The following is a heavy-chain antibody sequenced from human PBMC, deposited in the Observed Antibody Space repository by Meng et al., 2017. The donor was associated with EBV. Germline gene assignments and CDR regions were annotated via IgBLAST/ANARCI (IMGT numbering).Heavy chain of an antibody. D-gene: IGHD3-10*01. CDR3: ASESGRGYTPDY. CDR2: FLPRLGAP. Sequence: QVQRVQSGAEVKRPGSSVKVSCKTSGGPFRYYAISWVRQAPGQGLEWLGGFLPRLGAPNYAQKFHGRVKITADESTSTHYMDLSSLRSEDTAIYYCASESGRGYTPDYWGQGTLVTVSS. V-gene: IGHV1-69*01. CDR1: GGPFRYYA. J-gene: IGHJ4*02.